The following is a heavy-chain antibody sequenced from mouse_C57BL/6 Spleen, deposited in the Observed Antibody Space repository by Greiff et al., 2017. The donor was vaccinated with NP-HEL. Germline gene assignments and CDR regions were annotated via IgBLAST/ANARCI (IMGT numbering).Heavy chain of an antibody. CDR3: TREGIYYGNYEAMDY. J-gene: IGHJ4*01. Sequence: EVNLVESGEGLVKPGGSLKLSCAASGFTFSSYAMSWVRQTPEKRLEWVAYISSGGDYIYYADTVKGRFTISRDNARNTLYLQMSSLKSEDTAMYYCTREGIYYGNYEAMDYWGQGTSVTVSS. CDR2: ISSGGDYI. V-gene: IGHV5-9-1*02. CDR1: GFTFSSYA. D-gene: IGHD2-1*01.